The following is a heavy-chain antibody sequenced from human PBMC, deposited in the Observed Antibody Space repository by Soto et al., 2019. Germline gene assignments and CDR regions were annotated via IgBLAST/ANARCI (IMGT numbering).Heavy chain of an antibody. D-gene: IGHD3-9*01. CDR2: ISAYNGNI. J-gene: IGHJ6*02. CDR3: ARDRYDILTENYYYNGMDV. V-gene: IGHV1-18*04. Sequence: PSVKVSCKASGYTFSSYGITWVRQAPGQGLEWMGWISAYNGNINYAQKLQGRVTMTTDTSTSTASLELRSLRSDDTAVYYCARDRYDILTENYYYNGMDVWGQGTTVTVS. CDR1: GYTFSSYG.